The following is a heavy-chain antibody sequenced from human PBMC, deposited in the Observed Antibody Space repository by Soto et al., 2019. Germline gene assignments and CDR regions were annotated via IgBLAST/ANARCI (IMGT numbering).Heavy chain of an antibody. CDR1: GYTFTSYG. V-gene: IGHV1-18*01. D-gene: IGHD3-10*01. J-gene: IGHJ1*01. Sequence: QVQLVQSGAEVKKPGASVKVSCKASGYTFTSYGIIWVRQAPGQGREWMGWISAYNGNTNYAQKLQGRVTMTTDTSTSTDYMELRRRSSDDTAVYYCARALVPEQNYGSGLGHWGQGTLVTVSS. CDR2: ISAYNGNT. CDR3: ARALVPEQNYGSGLGH.